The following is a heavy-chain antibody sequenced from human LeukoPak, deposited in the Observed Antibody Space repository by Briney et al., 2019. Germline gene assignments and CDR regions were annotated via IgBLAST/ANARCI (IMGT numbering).Heavy chain of an antibody. CDR1: GGTFSSYA. CDR2: IIPIFGTA. D-gene: IGHD6-19*01. J-gene: IGHJ5*02. Sequence: SVKVSCKASGGTFSSYAISWVRQAPGQGLAWMGGIIPIFGTANYAQKFQGRVTITADESTSTAYMELSRLRSEDTAVYYCARCSSGWPRHWFDPWGQGTLVTVSS. V-gene: IGHV1-69*13. CDR3: ARCSSGWPRHWFDP.